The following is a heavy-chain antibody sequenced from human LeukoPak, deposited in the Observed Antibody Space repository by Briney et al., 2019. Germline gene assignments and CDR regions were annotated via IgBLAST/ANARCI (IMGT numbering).Heavy chain of an antibody. CDR1: GFTFSSYA. CDR3: AKVGGYSSSWSNFDY. CDR2: ISGSGGST. J-gene: IGHJ4*02. D-gene: IGHD6-13*01. Sequence: GGSLRLSCAASGFTFSSYAMSWVRQAPGKGLEWVSAISGSGGSTYYADSVKGRFTISRDNSKNTLYLQMNSLRAEDTAAYYCAKVGGYSSSWSNFDYWGQGTLVTVSS. V-gene: IGHV3-23*01.